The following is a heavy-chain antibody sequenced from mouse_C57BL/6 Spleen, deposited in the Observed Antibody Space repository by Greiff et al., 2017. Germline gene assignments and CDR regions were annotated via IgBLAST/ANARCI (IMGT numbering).Heavy chain of an antibody. CDR1: GFTFSNYW. J-gene: IGHJ2*01. Sequence: EVKLMESGGGLVQPGGSMKLSCVASGFTFSNYWMNWVRQSPEKGLEWVAQIRLKSDNYAPHYAESVKGRFTISRDDSNSSVYLQMNNLRAEDTGIDYCKERDYWGQGTTLTVSS. CDR2: IRLKSDNYAP. V-gene: IGHV6-3*01. CDR3: KERDY.